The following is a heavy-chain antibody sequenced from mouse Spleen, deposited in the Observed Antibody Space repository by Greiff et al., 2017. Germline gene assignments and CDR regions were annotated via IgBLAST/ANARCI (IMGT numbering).Heavy chain of an antibody. V-gene: IGHV7-3*01. D-gene: IGHD2-4*01. J-gene: IGHJ2*01. CDR1: GFTFTDYY. CDR2: IRNKANGYTT. CDR3: ARWYDYDGGGFDY. Sequence: EVMLVESGGGLVQPGGSLSLSCAASGFTFTDYYMSWVRQPPGKALEWLGFIRNKANGYTTEYSASVKGRFTISRDNSQSILYLQMNALRAEDSATYYCARWYDYDGGGFDYWGQGTTLTVSS.